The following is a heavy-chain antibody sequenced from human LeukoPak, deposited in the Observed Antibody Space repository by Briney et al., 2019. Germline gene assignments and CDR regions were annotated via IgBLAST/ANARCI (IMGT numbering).Heavy chain of an antibody. CDR2: INHSGST. J-gene: IGHJ6*03. CDR3: ARGAFCGGDCYSGGNYYYYYMDV. D-gene: IGHD2-21*02. V-gene: IGHV4-34*01. CDR1: GGSFSGYY. Sequence: SETLSLTCAVYGGSFSGYYWSWIRQPPGKELEWIGEINHSGSTNYNPSLKSRVTISVDTSKNQFSLKLSSVTAADTAVYYCARGAFCGGDCYSGGNYYYYYMDVWGKGTTVTVSS.